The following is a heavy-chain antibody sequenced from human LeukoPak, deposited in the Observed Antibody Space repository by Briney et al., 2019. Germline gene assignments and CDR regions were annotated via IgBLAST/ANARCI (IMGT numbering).Heavy chain of an antibody. D-gene: IGHD5-12*01. CDR1: GFSFRSYS. J-gene: IGHJ6*03. V-gene: IGHV3-21*01. Sequence: GGSLRLSCAASGFSFRSYSMNWVRQAPGTGLEWVSFISASSNNIYYADSVKGRFTISRDNVRNSLYLEMNSLRAEDTAVYYCASYDRLYYYYYYMDVWGKGTTVTVSS. CDR2: ISASSNNI. CDR3: ASYDRLYYYYYYMDV.